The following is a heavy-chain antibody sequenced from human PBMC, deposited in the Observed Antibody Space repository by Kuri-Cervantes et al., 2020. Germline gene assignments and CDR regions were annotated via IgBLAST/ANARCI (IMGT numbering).Heavy chain of an antibody. CDR3: ARNYYGSSDYYSIGNY. Sequence: GESLKISCTASGFTFSTYWMTWVRQAPGQGLEWVANIKDDGSEKFYVDSVKGRFTISRDNAKNSLYLQTNSLRAEDTAVYYCARNYYGSSDYYSIGNYWGQGTLVTVSS. CDR2: IKDDGSEK. D-gene: IGHD3-22*01. J-gene: IGHJ4*02. CDR1: GFTFSTYW. V-gene: IGHV3-7*01.